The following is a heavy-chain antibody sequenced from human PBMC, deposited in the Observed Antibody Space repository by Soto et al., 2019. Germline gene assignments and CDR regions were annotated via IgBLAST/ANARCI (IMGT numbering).Heavy chain of an antibody. J-gene: IGHJ4*02. D-gene: IGHD4-17*01. CDR3: ARGGRTYGGISFDY. CDR2: IYYSGST. CDR1: GGSVSSGSYY. V-gene: IGHV4-61*01. Sequence: SETLSLTCTVSGGSVSSGSYYWSWIRQPPGKGLEWIGYIYYSGSTNYNPSLKSRVTISVDTSKNQFSLKLSSVTAADTAVYYCARGGRTYGGISFDYWGQGTLVTVSS.